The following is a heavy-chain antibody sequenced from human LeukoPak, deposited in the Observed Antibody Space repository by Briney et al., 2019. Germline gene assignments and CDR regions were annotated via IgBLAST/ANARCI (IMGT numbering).Heavy chain of an antibody. CDR3: ARHVSSSRVAYDV. D-gene: IGHD2-2*01. V-gene: IGHV3-30*02. CDR2: IRFDGSIR. J-gene: IGHJ3*01. CDR1: GFTFSGYD. Sequence: GGSLRLSCAASGFTFSGYDMHWVRQAPGKGLEWVAFIRFDGSIRYYADSVKGRFTISRDNSKNTLYLQMNSLRAEDTAVYYCARHVSSSRVAYDVWGQGTMVTVSS.